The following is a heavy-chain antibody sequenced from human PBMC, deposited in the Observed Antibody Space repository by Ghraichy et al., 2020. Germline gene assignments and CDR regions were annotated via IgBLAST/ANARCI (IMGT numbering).Heavy chain of an antibody. D-gene: IGHD3-10*01. CDR2: IKQDESEK. V-gene: IGHV3-7*01. J-gene: IGHJ2*01. Sequence: GESLNISCVASGFTFSSDWMSWVRQAPGKGLACVANIKQDESEKYYVDSVKGRFTISRDNAKNSLYLQMNSLRAEDTAVYYCARVGYYGLGMRYFELWGRGTPVTVSS. CDR3: ARVGYYGLGMRYFEL. CDR1: GFTFSSDW.